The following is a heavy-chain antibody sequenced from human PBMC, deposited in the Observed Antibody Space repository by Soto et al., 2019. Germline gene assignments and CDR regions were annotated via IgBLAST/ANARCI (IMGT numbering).Heavy chain of an antibody. Sequence: QVQLQESGPGLVKTSQTLSLTCTVSGGSISSGDYYWSWIRQPPGKGLEWIGYIYYSGSTYYNPSLKSRVTISVDTSKSQCSLKLSSVTAADTAVYYCARESGGGSGTATFDYWGQGTLVTVSS. D-gene: IGHD2-15*01. J-gene: IGHJ4*02. CDR3: ARESGGGSGTATFDY. CDR1: GGSISSGDYY. V-gene: IGHV4-30-4*01. CDR2: IYYSGST.